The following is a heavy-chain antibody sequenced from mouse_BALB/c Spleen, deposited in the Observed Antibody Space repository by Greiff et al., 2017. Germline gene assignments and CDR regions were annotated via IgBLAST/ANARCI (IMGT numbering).Heavy chain of an antibody. CDR2: ISNGGGST. Sequence: EVKLQESGGGLVQPGGSLKLSCAASGFTFSSYTMSWVRQTPEKRLEWVAYISNGGGSTYYPDTVKGRLTISRDNAKNTPYLQMSSLKSEDTAMYYCARQDSSDYAMDYRGQGTPVTVSS. D-gene: IGHD3-1*01. CDR1: GFTFSSYT. V-gene: IGHV5-12-2*01. J-gene: IGHJ4*01. CDR3: ARQDSSDYAMDY.